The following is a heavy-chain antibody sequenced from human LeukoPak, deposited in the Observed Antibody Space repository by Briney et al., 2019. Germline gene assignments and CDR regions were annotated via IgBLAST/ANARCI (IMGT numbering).Heavy chain of an antibody. D-gene: IGHD3-10*02. J-gene: IGHJ6*04. CDR3: AELGITMIGGV. V-gene: IGHV3-48*03. CDR2: IVDSGNNK. Sequence: GGSLRLSCAASGFTFSNYEMNWVRQVPGKGLEWVAYIVDSGNNKQYADSVKGRFTISRDNSKNTLYLQMNSLRAEDTAVYYCAELGITMIGGVWGKGTTVTISS. CDR1: GFTFSNYE.